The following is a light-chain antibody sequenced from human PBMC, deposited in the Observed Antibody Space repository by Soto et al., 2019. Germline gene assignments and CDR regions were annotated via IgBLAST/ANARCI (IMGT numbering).Light chain of an antibody. V-gene: IGKV3-20*01. J-gene: IGKJ2*01. CDR3: QQYDNSSAYS. Sequence: EIVLTQSSGTLSLSPGERATLSCRASQSVSSSYLAWYQQKPGQAPRLLIYAASSRATGIPDRFSGSGSGTDLHLTSSRVEPEDLEVYSCQQYDNSSAYSFGGGTKMEIK. CDR1: QSVSSSY. CDR2: AAS.